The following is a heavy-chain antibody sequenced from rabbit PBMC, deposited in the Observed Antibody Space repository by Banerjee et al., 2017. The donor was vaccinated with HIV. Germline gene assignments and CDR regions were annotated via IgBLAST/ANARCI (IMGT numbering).Heavy chain of an antibody. CDR2: IYAGSSGIT. Sequence: EESGGDLVQPEGSLTLTCKASGFSFSSSYWICWVRQAPGKGLEWIACIYAGSSGITYYANWAKGRFTISKTSSTTVTLQMTSLTAADTATYFCARDLAGVIGWNFGLWGPGTLVTVS. CDR3: ARDLAGVIGWNFGL. J-gene: IGHJ4*01. CDR1: GFSFSSSYW. V-gene: IGHV1S45*01. D-gene: IGHD4-1*01.